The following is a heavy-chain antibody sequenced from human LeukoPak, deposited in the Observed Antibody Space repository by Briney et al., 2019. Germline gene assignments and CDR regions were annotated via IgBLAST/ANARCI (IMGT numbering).Heavy chain of an antibody. V-gene: IGHV3-30-3*01. CDR3: ARDEVVVAATDMFDY. J-gene: IGHJ4*02. CDR1: GFTFSSYA. CDR2: ISYDGSNK. Sequence: PGGSLRLSCAASGFTFSSYAMHWVRQAPGKGLEWVAVISYDGSNKYYADSVKGRFTISRDNSKNTLYLQMNSLRVEDTAVYYCARDEVVVAATDMFDYWGQGTLVTVSS. D-gene: IGHD2-15*01.